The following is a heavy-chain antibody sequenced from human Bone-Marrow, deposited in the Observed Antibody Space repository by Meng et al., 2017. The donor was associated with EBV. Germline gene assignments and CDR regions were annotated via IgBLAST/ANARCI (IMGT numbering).Heavy chain of an antibody. CDR1: GGSFSGYY. V-gene: IGHV4-34*01. CDR3: AREVYNWFDP. Sequence: QVQLQQWGAGLLTPSETLSLICAGYGGSFSGYYWSWIRQPPGKGLEWIGEINHSGSTNYNPSLKSRVTISVDTSKNQFSLKLSSVTAADTAVYYCAREVYNWFDPWGQGTLVTVSS. J-gene: IGHJ5*02. D-gene: IGHD6-6*01. CDR2: INHSGST.